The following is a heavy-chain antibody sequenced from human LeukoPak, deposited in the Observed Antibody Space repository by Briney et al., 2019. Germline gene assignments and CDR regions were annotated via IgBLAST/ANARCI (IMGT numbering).Heavy chain of an antibody. J-gene: IGHJ4*02. D-gene: IGHD6-19*01. CDR1: GFSFSSYW. CDR2: IKQDGSEK. V-gene: IGHV3-7*01. Sequence: GGSLILSCAASGFSFSSYWMSWVRQAPGKGLEWVANIKQDGSEKYYVDSVKGRFTISRDNAKNSLYLQMNSLRAEDTAVYYCARGFRGWYAEGFDYWGQGTVVTVSS. CDR3: ARGFRGWYAEGFDY.